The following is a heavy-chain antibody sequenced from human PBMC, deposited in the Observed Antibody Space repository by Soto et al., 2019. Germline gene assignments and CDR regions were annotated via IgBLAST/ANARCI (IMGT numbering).Heavy chain of an antibody. Sequence: GGSLRLSCAASGFTFSDYYMSWIRQAPGKGLEWVSYISSSGSTIYYADSVKGRFTISRDNAKNSLYLQMNSLRAEDTAVYYCARSTGYSSGWYGYMPFDYWGQGTLVTVSS. CDR3: ARSTGYSSGWYGYMPFDY. V-gene: IGHV3-11*01. CDR1: GFTFSDYY. CDR2: ISSSGSTI. J-gene: IGHJ4*02. D-gene: IGHD6-19*01.